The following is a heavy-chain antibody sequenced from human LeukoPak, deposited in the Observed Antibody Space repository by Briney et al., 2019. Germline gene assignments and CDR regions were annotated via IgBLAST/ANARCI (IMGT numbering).Heavy chain of an antibody. Sequence: GGSLRLSCAASGFTFSDYYMSWIRQAPGKGLEWVSYISSSGSTIYYADSVKGRFTISRDNAKNSLYLQMNSLRAEDTAVYYCARDRYCSGSSCYYYGMDVWGQGTTVTVSS. CDR1: GFTFSDYY. CDR2: ISSSGSTI. D-gene: IGHD2-15*01. CDR3: ARDRYCSGSSCYYYGMDV. V-gene: IGHV3-11*01. J-gene: IGHJ6*02.